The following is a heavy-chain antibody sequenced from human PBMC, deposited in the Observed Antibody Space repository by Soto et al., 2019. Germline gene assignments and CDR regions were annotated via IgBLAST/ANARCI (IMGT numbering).Heavy chain of an antibody. Sequence: ASVKVSCKASGYTFTSYDINWVRQATGQGLEWMGWMNPNSGNTGYAQKFQGRVTMTRNTSISTAYMELSSLRSEDTAVYYCARGQGKQLVRYYYYYMDVWGKGTTVTVSS. V-gene: IGHV1-8*01. CDR1: GYTFTSYD. CDR3: ARGQGKQLVRYYYYYMDV. CDR2: MNPNSGNT. J-gene: IGHJ6*03. D-gene: IGHD6-6*01.